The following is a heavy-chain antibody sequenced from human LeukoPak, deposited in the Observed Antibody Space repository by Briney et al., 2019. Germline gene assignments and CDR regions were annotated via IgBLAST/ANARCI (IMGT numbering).Heavy chain of an antibody. V-gene: IGHV4-4*07. D-gene: IGHD3-10*01. CDR3: ARAKGYYYGSGRPYYYYYMDV. CDR2: IYTSGST. J-gene: IGHJ6*03. Sequence: SETLSLTCTVSGGSISSYYRSWIRQPAGKGLEWIGRIYTSGSTNYNPSLKSRVTMSVDTSKNQFSLKLSSVTAADTAAYYCARAKGYYYGSGRPYYYYYMDVWGKGTTVTISS. CDR1: GGSISSYY.